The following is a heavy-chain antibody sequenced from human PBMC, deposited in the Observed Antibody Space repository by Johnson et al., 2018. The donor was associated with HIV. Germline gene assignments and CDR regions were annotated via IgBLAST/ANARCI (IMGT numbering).Heavy chain of an antibody. CDR2: IYSGDNT. J-gene: IGHJ3*02. CDR3: ARFLGYYDSDGYYFGDAYDN. V-gene: IGHV3-66*01. Sequence: VQLVESGGGLVQPGGSLRLSCAASGFTVSSNYMSWVRQAPGKGLEWVSVIYSGDNTGYADSVKGLFTISRDNAKNAVYLQMNSLRAEDTALYYCARFLGYYDSDGYYFGDAYDNWGQGTMVTVSA. D-gene: IGHD3-22*01. CDR1: GFTVSSNY.